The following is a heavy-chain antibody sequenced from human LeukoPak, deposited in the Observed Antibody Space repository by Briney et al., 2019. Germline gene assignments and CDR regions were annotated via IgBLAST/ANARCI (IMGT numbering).Heavy chain of an antibody. CDR3: ARVHPYDFWSGYPRWFDY. Sequence: GASVKVSCKASGYTFTGYYMHWVRQAPGQGLEWMGWINPNSGGTNYAQKFQGRVTMTRDTSISTAYMELSRLRSDDTAVYYCARVHPYDFWSGYPRWFDYWGQGTLVTVSS. CDR2: INPNSGGT. D-gene: IGHD3-3*01. CDR1: GYTFTGYY. V-gene: IGHV1-2*02. J-gene: IGHJ4*02.